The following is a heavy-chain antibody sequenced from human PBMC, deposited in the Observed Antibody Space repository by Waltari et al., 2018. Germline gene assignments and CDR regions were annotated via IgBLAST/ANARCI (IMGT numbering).Heavy chain of an antibody. V-gene: IGHV4-34*01. D-gene: IGHD5-12*01. J-gene: IGHJ4*02. CDR1: GGSFSGYY. CDR2: INHSGST. CDR3: ARVGRRGIVATMFDY. Sequence: QVQLQQWGAGLLKPSETLSLTCAVYGGSFSGYYWSWIRKPPGKGLEWIGEINHSGSTNYNPSLKSRVTISVDTSKNQFSLKLSSVTAADTAVYYCARVGRRGIVATMFDYWGQGTLVTVSS.